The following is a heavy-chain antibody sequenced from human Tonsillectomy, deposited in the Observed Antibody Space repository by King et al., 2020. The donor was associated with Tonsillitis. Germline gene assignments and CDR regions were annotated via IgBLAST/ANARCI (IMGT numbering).Heavy chain of an antibody. CDR1: GYTFTGHY. Sequence: QLVQSGAEVKKPGASVRVSCMTSGYTFTGHYLHWVRQAPGQGLEWMGWMNPDNGDTNDAQNFQGRVTMTGDTSISTAFMELTRLRSDDTAVYYCARGGPPTFDYWGQGTLVTVSS. V-gene: IGHV1-2*02. CDR2: MNPDNGDT. J-gene: IGHJ4*02. CDR3: ARGGPPTFDY.